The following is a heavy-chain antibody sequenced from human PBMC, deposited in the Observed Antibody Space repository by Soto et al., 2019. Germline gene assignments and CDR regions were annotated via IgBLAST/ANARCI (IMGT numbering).Heavy chain of an antibody. CDR3: ARENLGTTVTDD. J-gene: IGHJ4*02. Sequence: QVQLQESGPGLVKPSETLSLTCTVSGGSVSSGSYYWSWIRQPPGKGLVWIGFSYYRGSTDYSPSLKSRVTISVDTSKNQFSLQLSSVTAADTAVYYCARENLGTTVTDDWGQGTLVTVSS. CDR1: GGSVSSGSYY. V-gene: IGHV4-61*01. D-gene: IGHD4-17*01. CDR2: SYYRGST.